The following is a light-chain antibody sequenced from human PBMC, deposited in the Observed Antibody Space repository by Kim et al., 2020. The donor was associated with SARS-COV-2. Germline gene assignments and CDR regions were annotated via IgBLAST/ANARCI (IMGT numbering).Light chain of an antibody. Sequence: QSALAQPASVSGSPGQSITISCTGTSSDVGAYNYVSWYQQHPGKAPKIMIYDASKRPSGVSNRFSGSKSGNAASLSISGLQAEDEADYYCTSYTRSSTWVFGGGTQLTVL. J-gene: IGLJ3*02. CDR2: DAS. V-gene: IGLV2-14*01. CDR3: TSYTRSSTWV. CDR1: SSDVGAYNY.